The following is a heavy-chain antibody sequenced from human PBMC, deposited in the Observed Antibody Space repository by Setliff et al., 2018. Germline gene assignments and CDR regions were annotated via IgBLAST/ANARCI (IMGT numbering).Heavy chain of an antibody. D-gene: IGHD1-1*01. V-gene: IGHV4-61*02. J-gene: IGHJ6*03. CDR2: IYVGGSA. Sequence: LSLTCTVSGGSISSGSYYWTWIRQPAGKGLEWIGRIYVGGSANYNPSLKSRVTISVDTSKNQFSLKLSSVTVADTAVYYCARANKKLDYYYYYYMDVWGKGTTVTVSS. CDR3: ARANKKLDYYYYYYMDV. CDR1: GGSISSGSYY.